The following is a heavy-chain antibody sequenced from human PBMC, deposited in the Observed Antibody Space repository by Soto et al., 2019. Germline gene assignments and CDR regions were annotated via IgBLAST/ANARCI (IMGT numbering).Heavy chain of an antibody. CDR3: ARDLGVGAASDY. V-gene: IGHV1-3*01. CDR1: GYTFTSYA. Sequence: GASVKVAFKASGYTFTSYAMPWVLQAPGQRLEWMGWINAGNGNTKYSQKFQGRVTITRDTSASTAYMELSSLRSEDTAVYYCARDLGVGAASDYWGQGTLVTVSS. J-gene: IGHJ4*02. D-gene: IGHD1-26*01. CDR2: INAGNGNT.